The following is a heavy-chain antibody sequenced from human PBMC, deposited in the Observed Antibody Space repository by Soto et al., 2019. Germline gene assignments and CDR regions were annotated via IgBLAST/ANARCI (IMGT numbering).Heavy chain of an antibody. D-gene: IGHD3-10*01. Sequence: QVQLVESGGGVVQPGRSLRLSCAASGFTFSTYGMHWVRQAPGKGLEWVAVIWYDGSNKYYVDSVKGRFTISRDNSKNTLYLQMNSLRAEDTAVYYCARGNYHGSGSFDYWGQGTLVTVSS. CDR1: GFTFSTYG. CDR3: ARGNYHGSGSFDY. J-gene: IGHJ4*02. V-gene: IGHV3-33*01. CDR2: IWYDGSNK.